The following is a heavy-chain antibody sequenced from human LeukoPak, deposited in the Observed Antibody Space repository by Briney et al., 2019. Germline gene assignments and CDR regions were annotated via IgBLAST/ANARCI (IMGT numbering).Heavy chain of an antibody. CDR1: GFTFSSYW. J-gene: IGHJ4*02. V-gene: IGHV3-7*01. CDR2: IKQDGSEK. Sequence: GGSLRLSCAASGFTFSSYWMSWVRQAPGKGLEWVANIKQDGSEKYYVDSVKGRFTISRDNAKNSLYLQMNSLRAEDTALYYCARDSLSIAAADDYWGQGTLVTVSS. CDR3: ARDSLSIAAADDY. D-gene: IGHD6-13*01.